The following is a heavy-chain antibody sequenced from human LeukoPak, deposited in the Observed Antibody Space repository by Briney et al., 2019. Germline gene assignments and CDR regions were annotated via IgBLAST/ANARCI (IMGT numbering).Heavy chain of an antibody. V-gene: IGHV4-34*01. J-gene: IGHJ6*03. D-gene: IGHD1-26*01. CDR2: INHSGST. CDR1: GGSFSGYY. CDR3: ARAGGGSGSYYVHYYYYYMDV. Sequence: PSETLSLTCAVYGGSFSGYYWSWIRQPPGKGLEWIGEINHSGSTNYNPSLKSRVTISVDTSKNQFSLILSSVTAADTAVYYCARAGGGSGSYYVHYYYYYMDVWGKGTTVTVSS.